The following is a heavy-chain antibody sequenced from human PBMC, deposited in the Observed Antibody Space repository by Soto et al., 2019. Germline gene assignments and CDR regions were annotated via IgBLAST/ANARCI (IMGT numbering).Heavy chain of an antibody. Sequence: EVQLLESGGGLVQPGGSLRLSCAASGFTFSSYAMSWVRQAPGKGLEWVSAISGSGGSTYYADSVKGRFTISRDNSKNTVDLQMNSLRAEDTAVYYCAKDVWDIVVVPAASYYYYMDVWGKGTTVTVSS. J-gene: IGHJ6*03. CDR2: ISGSGGST. V-gene: IGHV3-23*01. CDR1: GFTFSSYA. D-gene: IGHD2-2*01. CDR3: AKDVWDIVVVPAASYYYYMDV.